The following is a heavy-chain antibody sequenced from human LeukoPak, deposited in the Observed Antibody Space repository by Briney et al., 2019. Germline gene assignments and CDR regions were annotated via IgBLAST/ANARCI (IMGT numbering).Heavy chain of an antibody. CDR2: INTDGSST. CDR1: GFTFSSYW. Sequence: VGSLRLSCAASGFTFSSYWMHWVRQAPGKGLVWVSRINTDGSSTSYADSVKGRFTISRDNAKNTLYLQMNSLRAEDTAVYYCARGYYDSSGYYYFDYWGQGTLVTVSS. J-gene: IGHJ4*02. D-gene: IGHD3-22*01. CDR3: ARGYYDSSGYYYFDY. V-gene: IGHV3-74*01.